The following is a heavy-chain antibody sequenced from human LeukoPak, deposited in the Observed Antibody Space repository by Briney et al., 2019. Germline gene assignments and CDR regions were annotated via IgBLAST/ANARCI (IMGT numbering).Heavy chain of an antibody. CDR1: GYTFTSYD. CDR3: ARMSYYDRRGDNWFDP. D-gene: IGHD3-22*01. V-gene: IGHV1-8*01. J-gene: IGHJ5*02. CDR2: VNPNSGNT. Sequence: ASVKVSCKASGYTFTSYDINWVRQATGQGLAWMGWVNPNSGNTGYAQKFQGRVTMTRDTSISTAYMELSSLRSEDTAVYYCARMSYYDRRGDNWFDPWGQGTLVIVSS.